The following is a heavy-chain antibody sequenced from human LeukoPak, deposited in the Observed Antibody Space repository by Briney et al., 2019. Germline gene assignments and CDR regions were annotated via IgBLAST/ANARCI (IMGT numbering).Heavy chain of an antibody. D-gene: IGHD1-26*01. V-gene: IGHV3-74*01. CDR1: GCTFSSYW. CDR3: ARARNGSHDY. J-gene: IGHJ4*02. Sequence: GGSLRLSCAASGCTFSSYWMHWVRQAPGKGLVWISRINDDGSITAYADSVKGRFTISRDNAKNTLYLQMSSLRGEDTALYYCARARNGSHDYWGQGTLVTVSS. CDR2: INDDGSIT.